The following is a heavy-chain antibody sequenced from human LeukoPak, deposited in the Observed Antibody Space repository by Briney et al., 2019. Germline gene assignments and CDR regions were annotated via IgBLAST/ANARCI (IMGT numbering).Heavy chain of an antibody. CDR2: ISGGGVNT. CDR1: GFTFSSYA. J-gene: IGHJ4*02. D-gene: IGHD6-13*01. CDR3: AKTGRGPAAGTGSFFDY. V-gene: IGHV3-23*01. Sequence: GGSLRLSCTASGFTFSSYAMSWVRQAPGKGLEWVSAISGGGVNTYYADSVKGRFTISRDNSKNTLSLQMNSLRAEDTAVYYCAKTGRGPAAGTGSFFDYWGQGALVTVSS.